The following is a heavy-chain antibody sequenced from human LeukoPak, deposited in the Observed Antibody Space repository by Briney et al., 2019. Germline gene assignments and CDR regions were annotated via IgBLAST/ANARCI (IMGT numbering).Heavy chain of an antibody. J-gene: IGHJ4*02. CDR3: VRLRRNSDTTGFYYYYDF. CDR1: GYTFSSYS. D-gene: IGHD3-22*01. Sequence: GGSLRLSCAASGYTFSSYSINWVRQAPGKGLEWVSSISVRSNYIYYADSVRGRFRISRDDARDSLYLQMNGLRAEDTAVYYCVRLRRNSDTTGFYYYYDFWGQGTLVTVSS. V-gene: IGHV3-21*01. CDR2: ISVRSNYI.